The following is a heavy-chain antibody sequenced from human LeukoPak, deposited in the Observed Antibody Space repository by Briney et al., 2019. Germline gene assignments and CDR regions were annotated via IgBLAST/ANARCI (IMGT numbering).Heavy chain of an antibody. D-gene: IGHD3-22*01. Sequence: GGSLRLSCAASGFTFSSYGMHWVRQAPGKGLEWVAFIRYVGSNKYYADSVKGRFTISRDNSKNTLYLQMNSLRAEDTAVYYCAKDLLVVVITGDHAFDIWGQGTMVTVSS. V-gene: IGHV3-30*02. CDR1: GFTFSSYG. J-gene: IGHJ3*02. CDR3: AKDLLVVVITGDHAFDI. CDR2: IRYVGSNK.